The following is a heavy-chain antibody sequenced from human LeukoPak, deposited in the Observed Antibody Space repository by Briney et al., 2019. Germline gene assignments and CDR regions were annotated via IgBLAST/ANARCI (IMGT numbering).Heavy chain of an antibody. CDR2: IYTSGST. V-gene: IGHV4-4*07. CDR3: ARDLKACSSTSCYGVV. CDR1: GGSLSSYY. J-gene: IGHJ4*02. D-gene: IGHD2-2*01. Sequence: SETLSLTCTVSGGSLSSYYWSWIRQPAGKGLEWIGRIYTSGSTNYNPSLKSRVTISVDRSKNQFSLKLSSVTAADTAVYYCARDLKACSSTSCYGVVWGQGTLVTVSS.